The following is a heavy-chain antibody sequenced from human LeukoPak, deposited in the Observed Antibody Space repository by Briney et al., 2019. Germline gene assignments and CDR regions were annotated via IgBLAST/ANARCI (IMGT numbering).Heavy chain of an antibody. Sequence: SETLSLTCNVSGGSISSYYWRWIRQPAGRGLEWIGRVYASGSTKYNPSLESRVTMSVDTSKNQFSLRLSSVTAADTAVYYCARGWGDGTSPLMAVWGQGTTVTVSS. CDR2: VYASGST. CDR3: ARGWGDGTSPLMAV. J-gene: IGHJ6*02. D-gene: IGHD2-2*01. V-gene: IGHV4-4*07. CDR1: GGSISSYY.